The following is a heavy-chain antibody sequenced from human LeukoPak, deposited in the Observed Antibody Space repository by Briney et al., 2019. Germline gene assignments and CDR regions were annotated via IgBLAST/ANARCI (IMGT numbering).Heavy chain of an antibody. Sequence: GGSLRLSCAASGFTFSSHSMNWVRQAPGKGLEWVSSISSSSSYIYYADSVKGRFTISRDNAKNSLYLQMNSLRAEDTAVYYCARDRGSSWPIDYWGQGTLVTVSS. V-gene: IGHV3-21*01. CDR2: ISSSSSYI. D-gene: IGHD6-13*01. CDR1: GFTFSSHS. J-gene: IGHJ4*02. CDR3: ARDRGSSWPIDY.